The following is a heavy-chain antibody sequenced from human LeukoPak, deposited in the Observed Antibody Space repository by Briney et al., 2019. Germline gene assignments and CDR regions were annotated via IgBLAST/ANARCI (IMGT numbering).Heavy chain of an antibody. CDR3: ARVKSYRYGDNYYFDY. CDR1: GFTFSSYS. V-gene: IGHV3-21*01. D-gene: IGHD3-16*02. CDR2: ISSSSSYI. Sequence: GGSLRLSCAASGFTFSSYSMNWVRQAPGKGLEWVSSISSSSSYIYYADSVKGRFTISRGNAKNSLYLQMNSLRAEDTAVYYCARVKSYRYGDNYYFDYWGQGTLVTVSS. J-gene: IGHJ4*02.